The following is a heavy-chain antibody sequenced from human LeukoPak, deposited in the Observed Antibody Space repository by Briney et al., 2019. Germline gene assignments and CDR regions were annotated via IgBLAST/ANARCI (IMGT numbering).Heavy chain of an antibody. Sequence: PGGSLRLSCAASGFTFDDYAMHWVRQAPGKGLEWVSGISWNSGSIGYADSVKGRFTISRDNAKNSLYLQMNSLRAEDMALYYCTKEGSSSEGAFDIWGQGTMVTVSS. J-gene: IGHJ3*02. CDR1: GFTFDDYA. CDR3: TKEGSSSEGAFDI. CDR2: ISWNSGSI. V-gene: IGHV3-9*03. D-gene: IGHD2-2*01.